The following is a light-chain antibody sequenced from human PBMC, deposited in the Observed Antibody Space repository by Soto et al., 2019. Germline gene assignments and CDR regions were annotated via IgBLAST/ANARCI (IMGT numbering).Light chain of an antibody. Sequence: QSALTQPASVSGSPGQSITISCTGTNSDVGIYNYVSWYQQHPGKAPKILLYGVYIRPSGVSNRFSGSKSGNTASLTISGLQAEDEAHYYCSSHSRATLVVFCGGTKVTVL. CDR1: NSDVGIYNY. CDR2: GVY. J-gene: IGLJ3*02. CDR3: SSHSRATLVV. V-gene: IGLV2-14*01.